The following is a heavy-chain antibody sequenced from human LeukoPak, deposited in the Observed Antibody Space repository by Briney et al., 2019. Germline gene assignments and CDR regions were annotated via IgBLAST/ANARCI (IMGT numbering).Heavy chain of an antibody. Sequence: SETLSLTCTVSGGSISSSSYYWGWVRQPPGKALEWIGNIFYSGSTYYSPSLKSRVPISVDTSKNQFSLKLSSVTAADTAVYYCARTPYGSGRGRLFYYMDVWGKGTTVTVSS. CDR2: IFYSGST. D-gene: IGHD3-10*01. J-gene: IGHJ6*03. CDR3: ARTPYGSGRGRLFYYMDV. CDR1: GGSISSSSYY. V-gene: IGHV4-39*07.